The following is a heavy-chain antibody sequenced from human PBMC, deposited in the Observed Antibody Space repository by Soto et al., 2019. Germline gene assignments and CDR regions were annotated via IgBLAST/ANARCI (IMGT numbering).Heavy chain of an antibody. CDR1: GFTFSSYG. V-gene: IGHV3-30*18. J-gene: IGHJ4*02. Sequence: QVQLVESGGGVVQPGRSLRLSCAASGFTFSSYGMHWVRQAPGKGLEWVAVISYDGRNNNYADSVKGRFTISRDNSKNTLYRQMNSLRAEDTAVYYCAKARGVEVTTRFFEYWGQGTLVTVSS. D-gene: IGHD4-17*01. CDR3: AKARGVEVTTRFFEY. CDR2: ISYDGRNN.